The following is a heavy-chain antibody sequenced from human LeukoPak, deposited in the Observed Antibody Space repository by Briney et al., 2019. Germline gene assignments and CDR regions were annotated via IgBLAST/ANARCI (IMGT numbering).Heavy chain of an antibody. Sequence: RSSETLSLTCTVSGGSISSGSYYWSWIRQPAGKGLEWIGRIYTSGSTNYNPSLKSRVTISVDTSKNQFSLKLGSVTAADTAVYYCARGGWGAPNWFDPWGQGTLVTVSS. J-gene: IGHJ5*02. CDR3: ARGGWGAPNWFDP. CDR1: GGSISSGSYY. CDR2: IYTSGST. D-gene: IGHD3-16*01. V-gene: IGHV4-61*02.